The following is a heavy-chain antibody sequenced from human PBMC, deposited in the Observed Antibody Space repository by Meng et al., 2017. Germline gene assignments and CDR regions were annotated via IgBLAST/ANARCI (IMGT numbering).Heavy chain of an antibody. CDR1: GFTFSSYA. V-gene: IGHV3-30*01. CDR2: ISYDGSNK. Sequence: QGESGGSGGGVVRPGRSLRLSCAASGFTFSSYAMHWVRQAPGKGLEWVAVISYDGSNKYYADSVKGRFTISRDNSKNTLYLQMNSLRAEDTAVYYCARDPTYYYDSSGYYTAIDYWGQGTLVTVPS. J-gene: IGHJ4*02. D-gene: IGHD3-22*01. CDR3: ARDPTYYYDSSGYYTAIDY.